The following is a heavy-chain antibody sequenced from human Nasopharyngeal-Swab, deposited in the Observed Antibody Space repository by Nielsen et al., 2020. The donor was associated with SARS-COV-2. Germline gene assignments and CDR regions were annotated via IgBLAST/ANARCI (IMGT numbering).Heavy chain of an antibody. CDR2: IYSGGRT. CDR1: GFTVSSNY. CDR3: ARVGGSSPLDY. V-gene: IGHV3-66*01. J-gene: IGHJ4*02. Sequence: GESLKISYAASGFTVSSNYMSWVRQAPGKGLEWVSVIYSGGRTYYADSVKGRFTISRDNSKNTLYLQMNSLRAEDTAVYYCARVGGSSPLDYWGQGTLVTVSS. D-gene: IGHD6-13*01.